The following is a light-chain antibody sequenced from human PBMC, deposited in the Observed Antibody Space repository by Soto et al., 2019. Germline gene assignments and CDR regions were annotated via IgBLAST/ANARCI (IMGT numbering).Light chain of an antibody. V-gene: IGKV1-5*03. Sequence: DIQMTQSPSTLSASVGDRVTITCRASQSINDWLAWYQQKPGKAPNLLIYKASSLQSGVPSRFSGSGSGTEFTLTISSLQPDDFATFDCQQYFSYPWTFGQGTKVEIK. CDR1: QSINDW. CDR2: KAS. J-gene: IGKJ1*01. CDR3: QQYFSYPWT.